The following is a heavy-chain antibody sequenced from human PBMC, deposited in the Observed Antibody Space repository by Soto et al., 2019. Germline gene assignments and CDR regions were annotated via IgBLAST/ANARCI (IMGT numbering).Heavy chain of an antibody. Sequence: QLQLLESGSGLVKPSQTLSLTCAVSGGSISSGGSSWGWIRQPPGKGLEWIGYIYHSVSTYYNPSLKSRVTISVDRSKNQFSLRLSSVTAADTAVYYCARVPDYWGQGTLVTVSS. CDR2: IYHSVST. CDR1: GGSISSGGSS. J-gene: IGHJ4*02. CDR3: ARVPDY. V-gene: IGHV4-30-2*01.